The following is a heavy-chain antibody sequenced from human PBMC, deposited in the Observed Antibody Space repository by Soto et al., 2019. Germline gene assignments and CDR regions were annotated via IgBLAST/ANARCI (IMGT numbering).Heavy chain of an antibody. CDR3: AKRPLTAAGFDY. Sequence: EVPLLASGGGLVQPGGSLRLSCAASGFTFSNYALTWVRQAPGTRLELVSVITGSGGGTYFVDSVTGRFTISRDNSKNTVYLQMTSLRAEDTAVYYCAKRPLTAAGFDYWGQGTLVTVSS. V-gene: IGHV3-23*01. J-gene: IGHJ4*02. CDR2: ITGSGGGT. CDR1: GFTFSNYA. D-gene: IGHD6-13*01.